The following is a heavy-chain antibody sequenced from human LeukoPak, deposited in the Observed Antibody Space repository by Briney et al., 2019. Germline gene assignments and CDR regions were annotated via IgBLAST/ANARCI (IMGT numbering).Heavy chain of an antibody. CDR2: IYYSGST. CDR3: ARERYIAAELDHNAFDI. CDR1: GGSISGGDYY. V-gene: IGHV4-30-4*01. J-gene: IGHJ3*02. D-gene: IGHD6-13*01. Sequence: PSQTLSLTCTVSGGSISGGDYYWSWIRQPPGKGLEWIGYIYYSGSTYYNPSLKSRVTISVDRSKNQFSLKLSSVTAADTAVYYCARERYIAAELDHNAFDIWGQGTMVTVSS.